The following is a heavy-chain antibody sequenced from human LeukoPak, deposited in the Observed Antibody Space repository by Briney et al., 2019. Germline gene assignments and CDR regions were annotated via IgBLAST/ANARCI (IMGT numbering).Heavy chain of an antibody. CDR1: EHTFTGSF. V-gene: IGHV1-46*01. CDR2: INPSGGST. CDR3: ARDGFCCSGYNNWFDP. Sequence: GASVKASCKASEHTFTGSFTQWVRQVAGHGREWMGLINPSGGSTSYAQKFQGRVTMTRDMSTSTVYMELSSLRSDDTVVYYCARDGFCCSGYNNWFDPWGQGTLVTVSS. D-gene: IGHD2-15*01. J-gene: IGHJ5*02.